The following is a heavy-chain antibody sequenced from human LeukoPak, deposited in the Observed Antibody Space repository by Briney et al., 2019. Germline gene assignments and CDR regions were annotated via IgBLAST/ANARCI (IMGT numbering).Heavy chain of an antibody. J-gene: IGHJ4*02. D-gene: IGHD3-22*01. Sequence: ASVKVSCKASGYTFTSYYMHWVRQAPGQGLEWMGIINPSGGSTSYAQKFQGRVTMTRDTSTSTVYMELSGLRSEDTAVYYCARDPPYDSSGYYPYYWGQGTLVTVSS. CDR1: GYTFTSYY. CDR2: INPSGGST. V-gene: IGHV1-46*01. CDR3: ARDPPYDSSGYYPYY.